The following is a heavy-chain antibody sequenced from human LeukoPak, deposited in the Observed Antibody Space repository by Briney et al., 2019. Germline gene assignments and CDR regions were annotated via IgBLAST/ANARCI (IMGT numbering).Heavy chain of an antibody. CDR2: ISYDGSNK. J-gene: IGHJ4*02. CDR1: GFTFSSYG. D-gene: IGHD6-19*01. V-gene: IGHV3-30*03. CDR3: ARARNIAVAVDY. Sequence: PGGSLRLSCAASGFTFSSYGTHWVRQAPGKGLEWVAVISYDGSNKYYADSVKGRFTISRDNSKNTLYLQMNSLRAEDTAVYYCARARNIAVAVDYWGQGTLVTVSS.